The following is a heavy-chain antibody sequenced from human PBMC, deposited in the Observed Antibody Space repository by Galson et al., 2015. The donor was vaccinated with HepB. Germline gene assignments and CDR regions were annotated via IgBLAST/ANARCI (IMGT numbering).Heavy chain of an antibody. D-gene: IGHD3-3*01. CDR2: INSDGSST. CDR1: GFTFSSYW. J-gene: IGHJ3*02. Sequence: SLRLSCAASGFTFSSYWMHWVRQAPGKGLVWVSRINSDGSSTSYADSVKGRFTISRDNAKNTLFLQMNSLTTEDTAVYYCARELTIFGVVIVRYDAFDIWGQGTMVTVSS. V-gene: IGHV3-74*01. CDR3: ARELTIFGVVIVRYDAFDI.